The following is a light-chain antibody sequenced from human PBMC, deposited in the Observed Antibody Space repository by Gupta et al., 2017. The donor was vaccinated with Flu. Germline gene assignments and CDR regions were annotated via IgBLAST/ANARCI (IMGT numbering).Light chain of an antibody. J-gene: IGKJ4*01. V-gene: IGKV1-12*01. CDR3: QQANRFPLS. Sequence: DIQMTQSPSSLSASVGDRVTITCRASQDITNSLAWYQQKAGRVPKLLIYSTSNMHDGVPSRFSGTGYGTEFTLTINSLQPEDFATYHCQQANRFPLSFGGGTKVEIK. CDR1: QDITNS. CDR2: STS.